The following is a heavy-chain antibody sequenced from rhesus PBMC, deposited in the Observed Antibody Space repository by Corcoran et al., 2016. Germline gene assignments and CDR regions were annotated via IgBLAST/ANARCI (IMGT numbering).Heavy chain of an antibody. D-gene: IGHD4-23*01. J-gene: IGHJ4*01. CDR3: AAQYVSFDY. Sequence: QVQLQESGPGVVKPSETLSLTCAVSGGSISDSYRWSWIRQPPGKGLEWIGYIYGSSTSTNYNPSLNSRFTISKDTSKNQFSWKLSSVTAADTAVYYCAAQYVSFDYWGQGVLVTVSS. V-gene: IGHV4S10*01. CDR2: IYGSSTST. CDR1: GGSISDSYR.